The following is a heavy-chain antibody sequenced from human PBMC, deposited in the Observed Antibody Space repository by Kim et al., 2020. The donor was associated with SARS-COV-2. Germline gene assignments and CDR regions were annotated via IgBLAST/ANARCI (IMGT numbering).Heavy chain of an antibody. CDR3: ARDRPWGNPWFGELYSDY. Sequence: GGSLRLSCAASGFTFSSYWMSWVRQAPGKGLEWVANIKQDGSEKYYVDSVKGRFTISRDNAKNSLYLQMNSLRAEDTAVYYCARDRPWGNPWFGELYSDYWGQGTLVTVSS. CDR1: GFTFSSYW. CDR2: IKQDGSEK. D-gene: IGHD3-10*01. V-gene: IGHV3-7*01. J-gene: IGHJ4*02.